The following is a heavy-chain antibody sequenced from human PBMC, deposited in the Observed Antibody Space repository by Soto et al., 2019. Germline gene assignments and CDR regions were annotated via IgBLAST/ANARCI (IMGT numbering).Heavy chain of an antibody. J-gene: IGHJ4*02. Sequence: PSETLSLTCAVYGGSFSDFYWSWIRQPPGKGLEWIGEINHSGSTNYNPSLKSRVTISVDTSKNQFSLKLSSVTAADTAVYYCARMAAAATSPAPFDYWGQGTLVTVSS. CDR2: INHSGST. CDR1: GGSFSDFY. D-gene: IGHD2-15*01. V-gene: IGHV4-34*01. CDR3: ARMAAAATSPAPFDY.